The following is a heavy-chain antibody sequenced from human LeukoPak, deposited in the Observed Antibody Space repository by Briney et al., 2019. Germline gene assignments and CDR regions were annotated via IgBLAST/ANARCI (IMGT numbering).Heavy chain of an antibody. D-gene: IGHD3-22*01. Sequence: SETLSLTCAVYGGSFSGYYWSWIRQPPGKGLEWIVEINHIGSTNYNPSLKSRVTISVDTSKNQFSLKLSSVTAADTAVYYCARAGPDSSGILRAGGAVDYWGQGTLVTVSS. CDR1: GGSFSGYY. J-gene: IGHJ4*02. CDR3: ARAGPDSSGILRAGGAVDY. V-gene: IGHV4-34*01. CDR2: INHIGST.